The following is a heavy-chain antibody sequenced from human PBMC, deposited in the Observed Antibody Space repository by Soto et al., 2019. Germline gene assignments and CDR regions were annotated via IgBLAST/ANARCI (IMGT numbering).Heavy chain of an antibody. J-gene: IGHJ4*02. CDR2: IIPIFGTA. D-gene: IGHD6-13*01. V-gene: IGHV1-69*06. CDR1: GGTFSSYA. Sequence: QVQLVQSGAEVKKPGSSVKVSCKASGGTFSSYAISWVRQAPGQGLEWMGGIIPIFGTANYAQKFQGRVTITADKSTSTAYMELSSLRSEDTAVYYCARGITRHGIAAAALDYWGQGTLVTVSS. CDR3: ARGITRHGIAAAALDY.